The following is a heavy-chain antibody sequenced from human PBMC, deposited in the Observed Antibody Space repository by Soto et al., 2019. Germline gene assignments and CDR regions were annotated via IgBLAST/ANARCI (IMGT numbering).Heavy chain of an antibody. V-gene: IGHV4-59*01. CDR3: ALGGYNYGRPSDF. CDR1: GGSISNFH. CDR2: IYYSGN. Sequence: SETLSLTCNVSGGSISNFHLSWIRQPPGKGLEWIGYIYYSGNYYNPSLTSRVSMSLDKSKNQFSLHLKSVTAADTALYFCALGGYNYGRPSDFWGQGTRVTVSS. D-gene: IGHD5-18*01. J-gene: IGHJ4*02.